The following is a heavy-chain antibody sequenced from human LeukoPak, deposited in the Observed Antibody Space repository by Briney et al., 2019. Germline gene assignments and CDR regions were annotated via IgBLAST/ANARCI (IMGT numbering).Heavy chain of an antibody. J-gene: IGHJ4*02. V-gene: IGHV4-34*01. D-gene: IGHD3-22*01. CDR2: INHSGST. CDR3: ARGFNTYYYDSSAYHLDY. Sequence: PSETLSLTCAVYGGSFSGYYWSWIRQPPGKGLEWIGEINHSGSTNYNPSLKSRVTISVDTSKNQFSLKLNSVSAADTAVFYCARGFNTYYYDSSAYHLDYWGRGTLVTVSS. CDR1: GGSFSGYY.